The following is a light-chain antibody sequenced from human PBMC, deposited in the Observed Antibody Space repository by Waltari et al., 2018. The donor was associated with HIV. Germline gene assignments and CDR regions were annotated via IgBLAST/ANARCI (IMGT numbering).Light chain of an antibody. Sequence: DIQLTQSPSSLSASVGDSVTITCRASQAIANSLARYQQKPGKAPKLRVYVASRLERGVPSRFSGSGSGTDYILTISSLQPEDFATYYCQQYYTTPHTFGQGTKREIK. V-gene: IGKV1-NL1*01. J-gene: IGKJ2*01. CDR2: VAS. CDR3: QQYYTTPHT. CDR1: QAIANS.